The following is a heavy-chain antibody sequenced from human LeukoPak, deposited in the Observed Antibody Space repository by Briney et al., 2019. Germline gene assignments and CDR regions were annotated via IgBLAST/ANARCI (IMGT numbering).Heavy chain of an antibody. CDR3: ARGATYRLDYDFWSGPDWFDP. CDR1: GGSFSGYY. Sequence: PSETLSLTCAVYGGSFSGYYWSSIRQPPGKGLEWIGEINHSGTTNNNPSLKSRVTISVDTSKNQFSLKLSSVTAADTGVYYCARGATYRLDYDFWSGPDWFDPWGQGTLVTVSS. D-gene: IGHD3-3*01. CDR2: INHSGTT. J-gene: IGHJ5*02. V-gene: IGHV4-34*01.